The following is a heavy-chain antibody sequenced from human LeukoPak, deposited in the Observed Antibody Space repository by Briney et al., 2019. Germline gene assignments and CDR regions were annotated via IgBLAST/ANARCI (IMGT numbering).Heavy chain of an antibody. CDR1: GLTFSIYS. CDR3: AKAYYGGNSPTYFDF. J-gene: IGHJ4*02. V-gene: IGHV3-48*01. D-gene: IGHD4-23*01. CDR2: ISSSSSTI. Sequence: GGSLRLSCAASGLTFSIYSMSWVRQAPGKGLEWVSYISSSSSTISYADSVKGRLTISRDNAENSLYLQMNSLRAEDTAVYYCAKAYYGGNSPTYFDFWGQGTLVTVSS.